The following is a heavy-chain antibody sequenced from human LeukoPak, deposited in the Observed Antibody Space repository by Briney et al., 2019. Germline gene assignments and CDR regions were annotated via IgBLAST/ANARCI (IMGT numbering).Heavy chain of an antibody. D-gene: IGHD2-15*01. CDR3: ARDRGPCSGGSCYLDY. CDR1: GFTFSDSY. Sequence: GGSLRLSCAASGFTFSDSYMTWVRQAPGKGVEWVAYISGSGHDINYSESAKGRFTISRDNAKNSLYLQMNSLRAEDTAVYYCARDRGPCSGGSCYLDYWGQGTLVTVSS. J-gene: IGHJ4*02. CDR2: ISGSGHDI. V-gene: IGHV3-11*04.